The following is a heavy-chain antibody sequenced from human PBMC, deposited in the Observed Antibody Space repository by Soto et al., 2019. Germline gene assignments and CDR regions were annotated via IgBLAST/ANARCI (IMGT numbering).Heavy chain of an antibody. D-gene: IGHD2-21*02. CDR1: GFTFNYYW. CDR2: IHSDGSTT. V-gene: IGHV3-74*01. Sequence: EVQLVESEGGLVQRGGSLRLSCAASGFTFNYYWMHWVRQAPGQGLVWVSHIHSDGSTTTYADSVKGRFTISRDNAKNTLYLQMNSLRAEDTDVYYCVRGDKGGFDLWVHGTTVTVSS. J-gene: IGHJ3*01. CDR3: VRGDKGGFDL.